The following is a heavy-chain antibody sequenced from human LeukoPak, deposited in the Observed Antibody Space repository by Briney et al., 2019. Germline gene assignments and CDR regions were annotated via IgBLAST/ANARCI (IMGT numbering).Heavy chain of an antibody. CDR2: IIPIFXTX. D-gene: IGHD4-17*01. Sequence: SVTVSXXXXGGTFSXXXXXXXXQAPGQGLXXXXXIIPIFXTXNYAXXFQARXXITADESTSTAYMELSSLRSEDTAVYYCARERSPNGDYIFDYWGQGTLVTVSS. V-gene: IGHV1-69*13. CDR3: ARERSPNGDYIFDY. CDR1: GGTFSXXX. J-gene: IGHJ4*02.